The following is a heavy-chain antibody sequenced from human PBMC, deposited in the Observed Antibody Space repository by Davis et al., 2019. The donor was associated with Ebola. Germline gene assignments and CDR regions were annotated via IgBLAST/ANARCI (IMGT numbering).Heavy chain of an antibody. V-gene: IGHV4-34*01. CDR2: INPSGST. J-gene: IGHJ6*02. CDR1: GGSFSGYY. D-gene: IGHD4-23*01. CDR3: ASSIDYGGNVFYYYYYGMDV. Sequence: SETLSLTCAVYGGSFSGYYWSWIRQPPGKGLEWIGEINPSGSTNYNPSLKSRVTISVDTSTNQFSLKLSSVTAADTAVYYCASSIDYGGNVFYYYYYGMDVWGQGTTVTVSS.